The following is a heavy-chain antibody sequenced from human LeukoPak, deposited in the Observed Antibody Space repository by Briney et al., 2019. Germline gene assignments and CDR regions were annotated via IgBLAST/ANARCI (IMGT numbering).Heavy chain of an antibody. CDR3: ARGKYGSGSYYLNY. CDR2: INPNSGGT. J-gene: IGHJ4*02. Sequence: ASVKVSCKASGYTFTGYYMHWVRQAPGHGLEWMGWINPNSGGTNYAQKFQGWVTMTRDTSISTAYMELSRLRSDDTAVYYCARGKYGSGSYYLNYWGQGTLVTVSS. CDR1: GYTFTGYY. D-gene: IGHD3-10*01. V-gene: IGHV1-2*04.